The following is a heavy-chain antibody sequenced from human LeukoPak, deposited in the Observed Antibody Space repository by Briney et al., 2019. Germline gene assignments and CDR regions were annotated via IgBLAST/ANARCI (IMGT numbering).Heavy chain of an antibody. CDR2: INPNSGGT. Sequence: ASVKVSCKASGYTFTGYYMHWVRQAPGQGLEWMGWINPNSGGTNYAQKFQGRVTVTRDTSISTAYMELSRLRSDDTAVYYCARWIHCSSTSCSYYFDYWGQGTLVTVSS. D-gene: IGHD2-2*01. J-gene: IGHJ4*02. CDR3: ARWIHCSSTSCSYYFDY. CDR1: GYTFTGYY. V-gene: IGHV1-2*02.